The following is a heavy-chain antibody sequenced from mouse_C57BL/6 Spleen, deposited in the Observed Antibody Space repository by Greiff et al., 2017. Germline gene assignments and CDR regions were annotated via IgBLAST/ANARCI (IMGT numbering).Heavy chain of an antibody. V-gene: IGHV1-18*01. J-gene: IGHJ2*01. CDR1: GYTFTDYN. CDR2: INPNNGGN. CDR3: ARRVAPYYFDY. Sequence: VQLQQSGPELVKPGASVKIPCKASGYTFTDYNMDWVKQSHGKSLEWIGDINPNNGGNIYNQKFKGKAPLTVDKSSSTAYMELRSLTSEDTAVFYCARRVAPYYFDYWGQGTTLTVSS.